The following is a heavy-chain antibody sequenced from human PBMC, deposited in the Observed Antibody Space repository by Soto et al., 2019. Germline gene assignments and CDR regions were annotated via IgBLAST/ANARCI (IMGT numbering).Heavy chain of an antibody. CDR2: IYYSGRT. J-gene: IGHJ4*02. Sequence: SETLSLTCIVSGESISISSYYWGWIRQPPGKGLEWIGSIYYSGRTYYNPSFKSRVTISIDTSKNQFSLKLSSVTATDTAVYYCARQRTTVVTQAYFDHWGQGALVTVSS. D-gene: IGHD2-21*02. CDR1: GESISISSYY. V-gene: IGHV4-39*01. CDR3: ARQRTTVVTQAYFDH.